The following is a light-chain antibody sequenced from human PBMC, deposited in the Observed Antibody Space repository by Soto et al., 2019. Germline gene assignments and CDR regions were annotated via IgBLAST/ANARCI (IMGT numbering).Light chain of an antibody. V-gene: IGKV2-28*01. CDR3: QQYFDVPFT. Sequence: DIVMTQSPLSLPVTPGEPASISCRSSQSLLQTNGYTYLDWYLQKPGQPXQXXIYWASTRESGVPERFSGSGSGTDFTITISSLEAEDVEFYGCQQYFDVPFTFGGGTKVDIK. CDR1: QSLLQTNGYTY. J-gene: IGKJ4*01. CDR2: WAS.